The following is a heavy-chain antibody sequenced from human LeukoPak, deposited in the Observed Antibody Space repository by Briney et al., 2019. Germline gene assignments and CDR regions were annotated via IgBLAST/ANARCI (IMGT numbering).Heavy chain of an antibody. V-gene: IGHV4-4*07. D-gene: IGHD1-26*01. CDR2: IYTSGST. CDR1: GGPISSYY. Sequence: SETLSLTRTVSGGPISSYYWSWIRQPAGKGLEWIGRIYTSGSTNYNPSLKSRVTMSVDTSKNQFSLKLSSVTAADTAVYYCARDGDSGSYIDYWGQGTLVTVSS. J-gene: IGHJ4*02. CDR3: ARDGDSGSYIDY.